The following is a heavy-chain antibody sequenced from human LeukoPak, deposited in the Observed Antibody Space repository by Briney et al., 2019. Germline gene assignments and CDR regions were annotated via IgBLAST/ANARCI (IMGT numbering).Heavy chain of an antibody. CDR3: ARELSPADSTSAFDY. Sequence: PGGSLRLSCAASGFTFSSYSMNWIRQPPGKGLEWIEEINHSGSTNYNPSLKSRVTISVDTSKNQFSLKLNSVTAADTAVYYCARELSPADSTSAFDYWGQGTLVTVSS. CDR2: INHSGST. D-gene: IGHD6-6*01. J-gene: IGHJ4*02. V-gene: IGHV4-34*01. CDR1: GFTFSSYS.